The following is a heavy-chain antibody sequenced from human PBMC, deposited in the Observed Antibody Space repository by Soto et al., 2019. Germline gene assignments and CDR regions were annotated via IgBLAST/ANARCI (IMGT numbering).Heavy chain of an antibody. CDR2: IDPDDSFA. D-gene: IGHD1-1*01. V-gene: IGHV5-10-1*01. CDR3: ARHGSWNAGKRGWFDP. CDR1: GYTFSHYW. Sequence: EVQLEPSGPEVKKPGESLRISCKGSGYTFSHYWISWVRQMPGEGLEWMGRIDPDDSFANYNASFRGHVTISADKSVSTVYLQWNSLKASDSAIYYCARHGSWNAGKRGWFDPWGQGTLVTVSS. J-gene: IGHJ5*02.